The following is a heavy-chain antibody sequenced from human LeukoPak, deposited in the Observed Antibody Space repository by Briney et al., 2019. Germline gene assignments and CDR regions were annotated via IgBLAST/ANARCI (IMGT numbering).Heavy chain of an antibody. CDR3: ARVVSGSYDY. CDR2: ISSSSSYI. Sequence: GGSLRLSCAASGFTFSSYSMDWVRQAPGKGLEWVSSISSSSSYIYYADSVKGRFTISRDNAKNSLHLQTNSLGAEDTAVYYCARVVSGSYDYWGQGTLVTVSS. V-gene: IGHV3-21*01. J-gene: IGHJ4*02. D-gene: IGHD1-26*01. CDR1: GFTFSSYS.